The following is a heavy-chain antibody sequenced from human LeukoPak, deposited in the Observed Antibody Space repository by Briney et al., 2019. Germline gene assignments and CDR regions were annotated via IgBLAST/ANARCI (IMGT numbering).Heavy chain of an antibody. CDR2: IYYTENT. CDR1: GGSVNSGTYY. Sequence: SETLSLTCTVSGGSVNSGTYYWSWLRQPPGRGLEWIGYIYYTENTYYNPSLKSRVTISVDTSKNQFSLKLSSVTAADTAVYYCARNRVYHDTFWGKSVNYFDYWGQGTLVAVSS. V-gene: IGHV4-61*01. CDR3: ARNRVYHDTFWGKSVNYFDY. J-gene: IGHJ4*02. D-gene: IGHD3-9*01.